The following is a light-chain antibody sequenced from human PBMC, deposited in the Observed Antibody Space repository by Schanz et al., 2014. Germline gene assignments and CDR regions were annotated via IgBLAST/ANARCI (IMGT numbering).Light chain of an antibody. V-gene: IGLV2-14*01. J-gene: IGLJ3*02. CDR3: CSYAGSYTWV. Sequence: QSALTQPASVSGSPGQSITISCTGTNSDVGGYNHVSWYQQYPGKAPKLMIYDVNNRPSGVSNRFSGSKSGNTASLTISGLQAEDEADYYCCSYAGSYTWVFGGGTKLTVL. CDR1: NSDVGGYNH. CDR2: DVN.